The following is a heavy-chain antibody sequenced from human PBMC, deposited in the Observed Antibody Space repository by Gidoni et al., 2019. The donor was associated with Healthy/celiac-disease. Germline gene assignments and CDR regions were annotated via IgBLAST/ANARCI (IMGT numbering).Heavy chain of an antibody. Sequence: QVQLVQSGAEVKKPGSSVKVSCKASGGTFSSYALSWVRQAPGQGPEWMGGIIPIFGTANYAQKFQGRVTITADESTSTAYMELSSLRSEDTAVYYCARVGSMVRGFLGASIDYYYGMDVWGQGTTVTVSS. CDR2: IIPIFGTA. D-gene: IGHD3-10*01. V-gene: IGHV1-69*01. J-gene: IGHJ6*02. CDR1: GGTFSSYA. CDR3: ARVGSMVRGFLGASIDYYYGMDV.